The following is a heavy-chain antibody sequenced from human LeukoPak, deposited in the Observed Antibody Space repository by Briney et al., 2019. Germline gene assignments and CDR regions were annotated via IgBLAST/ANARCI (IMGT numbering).Heavy chain of an antibody. CDR2: INSDGSST. CDR1: GFTFSSYW. J-gene: IGHJ4*02. Sequence: PGGSLRLSCAASGFTFSSYWMHWVRQAPGKGLVWVSRINSDGSSTSYADSVKGRFTISRDNAKNTLYLQMNSLRAEDTAVYYCARVRSPIWFGESPSPLDYWGQGTLVTVSS. V-gene: IGHV3-74*01. CDR3: ARVRSPIWFGESPSPLDY. D-gene: IGHD3-10*01.